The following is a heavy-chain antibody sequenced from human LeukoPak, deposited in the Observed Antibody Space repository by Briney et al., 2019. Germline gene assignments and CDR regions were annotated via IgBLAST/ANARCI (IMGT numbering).Heavy chain of an antibody. Sequence: SETLSLTCTVSGASISSYYWSWIRQPPGKGLEWIGYIYYSGSTNYNPSLKSRVTISVDTSKNQFSLKLSSVTAADTAVYYCARDVPRSGGSCYSGYWGQGTLVTVSS. V-gene: IGHV4-59*01. J-gene: IGHJ4*02. CDR2: IYYSGST. CDR3: ARDVPRSGGSCYSGY. CDR1: GASISSYY. D-gene: IGHD2-15*01.